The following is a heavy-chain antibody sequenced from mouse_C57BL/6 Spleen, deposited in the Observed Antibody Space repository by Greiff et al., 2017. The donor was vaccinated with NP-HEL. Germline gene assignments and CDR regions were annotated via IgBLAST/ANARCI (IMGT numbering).Heavy chain of an antibody. CDR1: GYTFTSYW. V-gene: IGHV1-69*01. D-gene: IGHD2-12*01. CDR2: IDPSDSYT. Sequence: QVQLQQPGAELVMPGASVKLSCKASGYTFTSYWMHWVKQRPGQGLEWIGEIDPSDSYTNYNQKFKGKSTFTVDKSSSTAYLQLSSLTAEDSAVYYCARLRQYFDVWGTGTTVTVSS. J-gene: IGHJ1*03. CDR3: ARLRQYFDV.